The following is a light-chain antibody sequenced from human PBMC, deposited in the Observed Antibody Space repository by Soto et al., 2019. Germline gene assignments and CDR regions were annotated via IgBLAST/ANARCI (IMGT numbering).Light chain of an antibody. J-gene: IGKJ1*01. Sequence: DIQLTQSPSTLSASVGDRVTXXXXASQGISTYLNWYQQKPGKAPKLLIYAASSLQSGVPSRFSGSGSETDFTLTISSLQPEDFATYSCQQSYSTTWTFGQGTKVDNK. CDR1: QGISTY. V-gene: IGKV1-39*01. CDR2: AAS. CDR3: QQSYSTTWT.